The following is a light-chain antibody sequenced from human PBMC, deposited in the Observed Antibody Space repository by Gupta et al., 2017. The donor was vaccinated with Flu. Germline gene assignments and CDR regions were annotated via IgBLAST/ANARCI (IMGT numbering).Light chain of an antibody. CDR1: QSVSSSY. CDR2: GAS. V-gene: IGKV3-20*01. J-gene: IGKJ2*01. Sequence: GTLSLSPGERATLSCRASQSVSSSYLAWYQQKPGQGPRLLIYGASSSATGIPDRFSGSGSGTDFTLTINRLEPEDFAVYYCQQDGSSPSTFGQGTKVEIK. CDR3: QQDGSSPST.